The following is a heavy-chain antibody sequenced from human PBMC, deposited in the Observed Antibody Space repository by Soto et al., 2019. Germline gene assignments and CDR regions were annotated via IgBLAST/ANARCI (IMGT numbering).Heavy chain of an antibody. CDR2: VYDNGRP. J-gene: IGHJ4*02. CDR1: GGSISVYY. CDR3: ARGVGSSPPRY. D-gene: IGHD3-9*01. Sequence: SETLSLTCTISGGSISVYYWSWIRQSPRQGLEWIGYVYDNGRPYYSPSLKSRVTISADTSKNQISLKLTSATAADTAVYYCARGVGSSPPRYWGRGTLVTVSS. V-gene: IGHV4-59*01.